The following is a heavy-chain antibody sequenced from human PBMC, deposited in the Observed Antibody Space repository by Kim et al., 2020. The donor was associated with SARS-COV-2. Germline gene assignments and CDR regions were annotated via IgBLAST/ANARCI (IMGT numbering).Heavy chain of an antibody. V-gene: IGHV4-30-4*01. J-gene: IGHJ4*02. Sequence: SETLSLTCTVSGGSISSGDYYWSWIRQPPGKGLEWIGYIYYSGSTYYNPSLKSRVTISVDTSKNQFSLKLSSVTAADTAVYYCARVNHNGGWLQGWVDYWGQGTLVTVSS. CDR2: IYYSGST. CDR3: ARVNHNGGWLQGWVDY. D-gene: IGHD5-12*01. CDR1: GGSISSGDYY.